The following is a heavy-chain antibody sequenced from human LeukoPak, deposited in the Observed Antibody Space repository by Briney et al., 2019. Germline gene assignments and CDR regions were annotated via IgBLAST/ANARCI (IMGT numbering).Heavy chain of an antibody. V-gene: IGHV4-59*08. J-gene: IGHJ3*02. CDR3: ARVDTTTVTTYGAFDI. CDR1: GGTISSYY. CDR2: IHDSGST. D-gene: IGHD4-17*01. Sequence: SETLSLTCTVSGGTISSYYWNWIRQPPGKGLEWIGYIHDSGSTKYNPSLKSRVTISVETSKNQFSLKLSSVTAADTAVYYCARVDTTTVTTYGAFDIWGQGAMVTVSS.